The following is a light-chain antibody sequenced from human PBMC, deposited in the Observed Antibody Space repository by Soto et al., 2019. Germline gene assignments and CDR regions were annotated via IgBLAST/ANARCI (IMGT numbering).Light chain of an antibody. Sequence: QSVLTQPASVSGSPGQSITISCTGTSSDVGSYNLVSWYQQHPGKAPKLMIYEGSKRPSGVSNRFSGSKSGNTASLTISGLQAEDEADYHCCSYAGTGTLGVFGGGTKLTVL. CDR2: EGS. CDR1: SSDVGSYNL. CDR3: CSYAGTGTLGV. J-gene: IGLJ3*02. V-gene: IGLV2-23*01.